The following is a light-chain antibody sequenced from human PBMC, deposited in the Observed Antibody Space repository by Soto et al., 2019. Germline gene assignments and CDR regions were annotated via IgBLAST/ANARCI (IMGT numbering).Light chain of an antibody. CDR1: SSDVGGYNY. CDR2: EVS. CDR3: RSYTSSSTLYV. J-gene: IGLJ1*01. V-gene: IGLV2-14*01. Sequence: QSVLTQPASVSGSPGQSITISCTGTSSDVGGYNYVSWYQQHPGKAPKLMIYEVSNRPSGVSNCFSGSKSGNTASLTISGLQAEDEADYYCRSYTSSSTLYVFGTGTKLTVL.